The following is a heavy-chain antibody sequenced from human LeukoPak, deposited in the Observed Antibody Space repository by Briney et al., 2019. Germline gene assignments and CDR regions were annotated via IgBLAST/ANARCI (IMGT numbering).Heavy chain of an antibody. CDR2: IYYSGST. V-gene: IGHV4-39*07. J-gene: IGHJ3*01. CDR1: GGSISSSYSY. D-gene: IGHD3-10*01. CDR3: AKPSHYYGSATHAFDF. Sequence: SETLSLTCTVSGGSISSSYSYWGWIRQPPGKGLEWSGNIYYSGSTYYNPSLKSRVTISVDTSKNHFSLKLNSVTAADTAVYYCAKPSHYYGSATHAFDFWGQGTMVNVSS.